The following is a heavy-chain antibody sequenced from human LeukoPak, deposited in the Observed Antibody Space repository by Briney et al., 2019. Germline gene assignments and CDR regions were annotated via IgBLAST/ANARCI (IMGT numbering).Heavy chain of an antibody. CDR2: IYYSGST. J-gene: IGHJ6*03. V-gene: IGHV4-39*07. CDR1: GGSISSSSYY. CDR3: ASQYGDYTRSYYCMDV. Sequence: SETLSLTCTVSGGSISSSSYYWGWIRQPPGKGLEWIGSIYYSGSTYYNPSLKSRVTISVDTSKNQFSLKLSSVTAADTAVYYCASQYGDYTRSYYCMDVWGKGTTVTVSS. D-gene: IGHD4-17*01.